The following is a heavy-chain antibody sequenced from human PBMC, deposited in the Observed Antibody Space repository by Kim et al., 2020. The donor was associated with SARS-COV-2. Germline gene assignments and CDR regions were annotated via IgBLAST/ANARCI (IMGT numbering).Heavy chain of an antibody. CDR1: GYTFTSYG. J-gene: IGHJ6*02. CDR2: ISAYNGNT. V-gene: IGHV1-18*01. Sequence: ASVKVSCKASGYTFTSYGISWVRQAPGQGLEWMGWISAYNGNTNYAQKLQGRVTMTTDTSTSTAYMELRSLRSDDTAVYYCARDGPITMVRGVIYGMDVWGQGTTVTVSS. D-gene: IGHD3-10*01. CDR3: ARDGPITMVRGVIYGMDV.